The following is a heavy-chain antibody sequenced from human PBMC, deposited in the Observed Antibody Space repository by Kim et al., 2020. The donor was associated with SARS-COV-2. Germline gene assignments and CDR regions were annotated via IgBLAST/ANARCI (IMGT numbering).Heavy chain of an antibody. CDR1: GFRFTDHA. CDR2: ISGGGGST. J-gene: IGHJ4*01. CDR3: AKDQRDYDVLTAYLYFFD. D-gene: IGHD3-9*01. V-gene: IGHV3-23*01. Sequence: GGSLRLSCATSGFRFTDHAMSWVRQAQGRGLEWVATISGGGGSTFYADSVEGRFTISRDESENTLLLQMNSLRVEDTAVYYCAKDQRDYDVLTAYLYFFD.